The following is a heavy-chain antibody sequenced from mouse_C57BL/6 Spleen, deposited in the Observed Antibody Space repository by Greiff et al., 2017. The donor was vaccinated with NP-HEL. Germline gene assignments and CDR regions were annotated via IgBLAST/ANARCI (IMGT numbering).Heavy chain of an antibody. J-gene: IGHJ4*01. V-gene: IGHV1-19*01. CDR1: GYTFTDYY. CDR2: INPYNGGT. CDR3: ARPPLLRRGYAMDY. Sequence: EVQLVESGPVLVKPGASVKMSCKASGYTFTDYYMNWVKQSHGKSLEWIGVINPYNGGTSYNQKFKGKATLTVDKSSSTAYMELNSLTSEDSAVYYCARPPLLRRGYAMDYWGQGTSVTVSS. D-gene: IGHD1-1*01.